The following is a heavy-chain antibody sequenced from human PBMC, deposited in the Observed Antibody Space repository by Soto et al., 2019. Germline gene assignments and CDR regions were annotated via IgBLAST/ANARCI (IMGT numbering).Heavy chain of an antibody. CDR2: ISSSSNMI. V-gene: IGHV3-11*01. J-gene: IGHJ6*02. CDR1: GFTFSDYY. Sequence: QVQLVESGGALVKPGGYLRLSCAASGFTFSDYYMNWIRQAPGKGLEWLSYISSSSNMIYYADSVKGRFTISRDNAENSLYLQMNGLRADDTAVYYCAREGEYSDVCVCCGMDVWGQGTTVTVSS. D-gene: IGHD5-18*01. CDR3: AREGEYSDVCVCCGMDV.